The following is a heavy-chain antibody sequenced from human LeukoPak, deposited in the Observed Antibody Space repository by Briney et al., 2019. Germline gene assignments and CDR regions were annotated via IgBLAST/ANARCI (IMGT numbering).Heavy chain of an antibody. J-gene: IGHJ4*02. CDR3: FAHSGDYFNHFDY. Sequence: GGSLRLSCGASGFTFSRYWMSWVRQAPGKGLEWVANIKQDGSEKYYVDSVKGRFTISRDNAKNSVYLQMNSLRAEDTAAYFCFAHSGDYFNHFDYWGQGTLVTVSS. V-gene: IGHV3-7*01. D-gene: IGHD3-3*01. CDR2: IKQDGSEK. CDR1: GFTFSRYW.